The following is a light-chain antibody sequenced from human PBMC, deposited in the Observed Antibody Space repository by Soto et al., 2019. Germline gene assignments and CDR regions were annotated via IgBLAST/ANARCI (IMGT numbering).Light chain of an antibody. V-gene: IGKV3-20*01. J-gene: IGKJ1*01. CDR1: QSISRS. CDR3: QQYGRSPWT. CDR2: DAS. Sequence: EIVLTQSPAILSVSTGERATLSCRASQSISRSLAWYQQKPGQAPRLLIYDASNRATGIPARFSGSGSGTDFTLIISSLEPEDFAVYYCQQYGRSPWTFGQGTKVDIK.